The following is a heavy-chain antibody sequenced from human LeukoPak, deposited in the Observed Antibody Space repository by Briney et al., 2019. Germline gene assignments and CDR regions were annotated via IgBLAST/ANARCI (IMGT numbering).Heavy chain of an antibody. CDR3: ARGPPNWGMVGY. J-gene: IGHJ4*02. Sequence: AASVKVSCKASGYTFTGFDFNWVRQATGQGLEWMGWMKSNNGHTGYAQKFQGRVTMTRDTSISTAYMELSSLTFEDTAVYYCARGPPNWGMVGYWGQGTLVTVSS. CDR2: MKSNNGHT. V-gene: IGHV1-8*01. D-gene: IGHD7-27*01. CDR1: GYTFTGFD.